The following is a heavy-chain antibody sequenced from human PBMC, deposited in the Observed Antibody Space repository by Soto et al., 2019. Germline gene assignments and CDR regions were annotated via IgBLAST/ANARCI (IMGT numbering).Heavy chain of an antibody. J-gene: IGHJ4*02. Sequence: SETLSLTCTVSGGSVSSGSYYWSWIRQPPGKGLEWIGYIYYSGSTNYNPSLKSRVTISLDTSKNHFSLKLSSVTAADTAVYYCARHVVPAANDFDYWGQGTLVTVSS. CDR3: ARHVVPAANDFDY. V-gene: IGHV4-61*03. CDR1: GGSVSSGSYY. CDR2: IYYSGST. D-gene: IGHD2-2*01.